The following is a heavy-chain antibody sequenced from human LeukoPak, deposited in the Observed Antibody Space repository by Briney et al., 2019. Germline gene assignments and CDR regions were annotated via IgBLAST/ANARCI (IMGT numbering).Heavy chain of an antibody. CDR2: INHSGST. CDR3: ARHHSSGWYVLRSRVLDY. CDR1: GGSFSGYY. D-gene: IGHD6-19*01. J-gene: IGHJ4*02. V-gene: IGHV4-34*01. Sequence: PSETLSLTCAVSGGSFSGYYWSWIRQPPGKGLEWVGEINHSGSTNYNPSLKSRVTISVDTSKNQFSLKLSSVTAADTAVYYCARHHSSGWYVLRSRVLDYWGQGTLVTVSS.